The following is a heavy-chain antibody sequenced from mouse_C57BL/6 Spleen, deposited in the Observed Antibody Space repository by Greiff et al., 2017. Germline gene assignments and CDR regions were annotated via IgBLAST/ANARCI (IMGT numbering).Heavy chain of an antibody. CDR3: ARRGIYYSKGDYAMDY. D-gene: IGHD2-5*01. CDR1: GYAFSSSW. Sequence: VQLQQSGPELVKPGASVKISCKASGYAFSSSWMNWVKQRPGKGLEWIGRIYPGDGDTNYNGKFKGKATLTADKSSSTAYMQLSSLTSEDSAVYFCARRGIYYSKGDYAMDYWGQGTSVTVSS. V-gene: IGHV1-82*01. CDR2: IYPGDGDT. J-gene: IGHJ4*01.